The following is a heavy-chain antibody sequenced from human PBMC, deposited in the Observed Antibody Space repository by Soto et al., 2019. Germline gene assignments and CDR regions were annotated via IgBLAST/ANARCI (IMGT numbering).Heavy chain of an antibody. CDR3: ARDMRLVGGWFNWFDP. Sequence: QVQLVQSGAEVKKPGSSVKVSCKASGGTFSSYAISWVRQAPGQGLEWMGGIIPIFGTANYAQKCQGRVTITADKSTSTAYMELSSLRSEDTAVYYCARDMRLVGGWFNWFDPWGQGTLVTVSS. J-gene: IGHJ5*02. CDR1: GGTFSSYA. CDR2: IIPIFGTA. D-gene: IGHD6-19*01. V-gene: IGHV1-69*06.